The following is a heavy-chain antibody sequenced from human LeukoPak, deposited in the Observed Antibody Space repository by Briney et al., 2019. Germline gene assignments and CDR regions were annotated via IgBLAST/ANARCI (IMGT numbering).Heavy chain of an antibody. CDR3: ASRGGFWSGYLDY. V-gene: IGHV4-38-2*02. J-gene: IGHJ4*02. CDR1: GGSISSYY. D-gene: IGHD3-3*01. Sequence: PSETLSLTCTVSGGSISSYYWGWIRQPPGKGLEWIGSIYHSGSTYYNPSLKSRVTISVDTSKNQFSLKLSSVTAADTAVYYCASRGGFWSGYLDYWGQGTLVTVSS. CDR2: IYHSGST.